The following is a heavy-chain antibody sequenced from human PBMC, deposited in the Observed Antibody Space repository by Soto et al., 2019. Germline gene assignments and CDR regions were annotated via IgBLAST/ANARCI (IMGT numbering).Heavy chain of an antibody. CDR1: GLIFSSYS. CDR3: AKGNLPYYYDSSGYYSDY. D-gene: IGHD3-22*01. V-gene: IGHV3-23*05. Sequence: PGGSLRLSCAASGLIFSSYSMNWVRQAPGKGLEWVSVIDSSGSSIHYADSVKGRFTISRDNSKNTLDLQMNSLRVEDTAVYYCAKGNLPYYYDSSGYYSDYWGQGTLVTVSS. CDR2: IDSSGSSI. J-gene: IGHJ4*01.